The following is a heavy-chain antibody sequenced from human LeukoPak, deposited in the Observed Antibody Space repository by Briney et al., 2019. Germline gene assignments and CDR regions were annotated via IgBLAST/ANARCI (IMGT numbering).Heavy chain of an antibody. D-gene: IGHD3-22*01. CDR2: INPNSGGT. CDR3: ARTYYYDSSGYAH. V-gene: IGHV1-2*06. Sequence: EASVKVSCKASGYTFTGYYMHWVRQAPGQGLEWMGRINPNSGGTNYAQKFQGRVTMTRDTSISTAYMELSRLRSDDTAVYYCARTYYYDSSGYAHWGQGTPVTVSS. CDR1: GYTFTGYY. J-gene: IGHJ4*02.